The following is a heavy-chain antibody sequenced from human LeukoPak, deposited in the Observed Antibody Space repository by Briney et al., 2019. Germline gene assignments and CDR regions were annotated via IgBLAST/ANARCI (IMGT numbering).Heavy chain of an antibody. CDR1: GDSVSSKTAA. V-gene: IGHV6-1*01. CDR2: TYYRSKWYN. J-gene: IGHJ4*02. D-gene: IGHD3-22*01. CDR3: ARARGDSSGYWDY. Sequence: SQTLSLTCVISGDSVSSKTAAWNWVRQSPSRGLEWLGRTYYRSKWYNDYAVSVKSRITVNADTSKNQFSLQLNSVTPEDTAVYYCARARGDSSGYWDYWGQGTLVTVSS.